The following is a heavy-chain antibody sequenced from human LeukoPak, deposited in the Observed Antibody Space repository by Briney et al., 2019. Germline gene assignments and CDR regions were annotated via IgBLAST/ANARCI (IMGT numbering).Heavy chain of an antibody. CDR3: ARDRISAVADAFDI. CDR2: IYTSGST. J-gene: IGHJ3*02. CDR1: GGSLSGYH. Sequence: SETLSLTCSVSGGSLSGYHWSWIRQPAGKGLEWIGRIYTSGSTNYSPSLQSRVTMSVDTSKNQFSLKLSSVTAADTAVYYCARDRISAVADAFDIWGQGTMVTVSS. D-gene: IGHD2/OR15-2a*01. V-gene: IGHV4-4*07.